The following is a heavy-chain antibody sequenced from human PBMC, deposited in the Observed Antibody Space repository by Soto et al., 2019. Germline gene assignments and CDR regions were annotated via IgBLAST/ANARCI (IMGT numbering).Heavy chain of an antibody. J-gene: IGHJ4*02. CDR3: AKKGVTGSFERHFDY. CDR2: ISGAGTVT. V-gene: IGHV3-23*01. Sequence: GGSLRLSCAASGFTFSIYALTWVRQAPGEGLEWVSVISGAGTVTYYADSVKGRFTISRDNSKNTLSLQMNSLRADDTAVYFCAKKGVTGSFERHFDYWGRGTLVIVSS. D-gene: IGHD1-1*01. CDR1: GFTFSIYA.